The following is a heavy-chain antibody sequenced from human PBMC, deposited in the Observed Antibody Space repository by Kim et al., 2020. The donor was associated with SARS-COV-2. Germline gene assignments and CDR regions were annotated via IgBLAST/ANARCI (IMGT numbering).Heavy chain of an antibody. Sequence: GGSLRLSCAASGFTVSSNYMSWVRQAPGKGLEWVSVIYSGGSTYYADSVKGRFTISRDNSKNTLYLQMNSLRAEDTAVYYCARDFLGDGYNSWGQGTLVTVSS. CDR2: IYSGGST. CDR1: GFTVSSNY. J-gene: IGHJ4*02. D-gene: IGHD5-12*01. CDR3: ARDFLGDGYNS. V-gene: IGHV3-53*01.